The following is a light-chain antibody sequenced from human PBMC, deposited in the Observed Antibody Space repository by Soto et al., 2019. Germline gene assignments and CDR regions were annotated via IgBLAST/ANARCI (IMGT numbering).Light chain of an antibody. J-gene: IGKJ2*01. Sequence: EVVLTQSPGTLSLSPGERATLSCRASQSVIYLAWYQQKPGQAPRLLIYGASSRATGIPNRFSGSGSGTDFTLSISRLEPEDFAVYYCHQYGSSPYTFGQGTKLAIK. CDR3: HQYGSSPYT. V-gene: IGKV3-20*01. CDR2: GAS. CDR1: QSVIY.